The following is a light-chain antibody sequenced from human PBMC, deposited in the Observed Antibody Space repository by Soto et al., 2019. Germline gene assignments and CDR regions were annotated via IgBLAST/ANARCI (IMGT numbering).Light chain of an antibody. CDR2: EAY. Sequence: DTVLTQSPDTLPLSPLARPILSCSSSQSVTSTYLAWYQQRPGQSPRLLIYEAYSRATGIPDRFSGSGSGTDFTLTISRLGPEDFAVYYCQQYGRSPQTFGQGTKVDIK. CDR3: QQYGRSPQT. J-gene: IGKJ1*01. V-gene: IGKV3-20*01. CDR1: QSVTSTY.